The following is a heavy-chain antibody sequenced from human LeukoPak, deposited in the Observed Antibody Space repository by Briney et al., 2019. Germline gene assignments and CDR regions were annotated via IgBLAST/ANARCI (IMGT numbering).Heavy chain of an antibody. Sequence: SETLSLTCTVSGYSISSGYYWGWIRQPPGKGLEWIGSIYHSGSTYYNPSLKSRVTISVDTSKNQFSLKLSSVTAADTAVYYCARDRLRGTRSKNFDYWGQGTLVTVSS. V-gene: IGHV4-38-2*02. CDR1: GYSISSGYY. CDR3: ARDRLRGTRSKNFDY. J-gene: IGHJ4*02. D-gene: IGHD5-12*01. CDR2: IYHSGST.